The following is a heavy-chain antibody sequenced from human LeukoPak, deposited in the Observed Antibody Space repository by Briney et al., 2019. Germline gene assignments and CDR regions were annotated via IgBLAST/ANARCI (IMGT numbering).Heavy chain of an antibody. D-gene: IGHD6-19*01. J-gene: IGHJ4*02. CDR3: ARHIRYSSGWYYFDY. CDR2: IYPGDSAA. Sequence: GESLKISCKGSGYSFTSYWIGWVRQMPGKGLEWMGIIYPGDSAARCSPSFQGQVTISADKSISTAYLQWSSLKASDTAMYYCARHIRYSSGWYYFDYWGQGTLVTVSS. V-gene: IGHV5-51*01. CDR1: GYSFTSYW.